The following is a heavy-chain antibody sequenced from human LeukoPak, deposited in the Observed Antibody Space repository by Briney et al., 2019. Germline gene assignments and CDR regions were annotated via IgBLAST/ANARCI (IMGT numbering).Heavy chain of an antibody. CDR3: AIKTKGYFDL. CDR1: GYTFTSYD. CDR2: MNPNSGNT. D-gene: IGHD1-14*01. Sequence: GPVKVSCKASGYTFTSYDINWVRQATGQGLEWMGWMNPNSGNTGYAQKFQGRVTITRNTSISTAYMELSSLRSEDTAVYYCAIKTKGYFDLWGRGTLVTVSS. J-gene: IGHJ2*01. V-gene: IGHV1-8*03.